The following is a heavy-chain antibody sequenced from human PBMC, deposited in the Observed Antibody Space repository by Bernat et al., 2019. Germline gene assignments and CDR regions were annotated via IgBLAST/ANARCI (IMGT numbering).Heavy chain of an antibody. CDR3: ARDPLPYYYGRTDAFDI. D-gene: IGHD3-10*01. V-gene: IGHV3-33*01. J-gene: IGHJ3*02. CDR1: GFTFSSYG. CDR2: IWYDGSNK. Sequence: QVQLVESGGGVVQPGRSLRLSCAASGFTFSSYGMHWVRQAPGKGLEWVAVIWYDGSNKYYADAVKCRFTISRDNSKNTLYLQMNSLSAEDTAVYYCARDPLPYYYGRTDAFDILGQGTMVTVSS.